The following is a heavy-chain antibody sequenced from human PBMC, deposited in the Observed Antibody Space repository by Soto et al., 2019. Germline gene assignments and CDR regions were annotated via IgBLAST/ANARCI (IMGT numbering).Heavy chain of an antibody. J-gene: IGHJ6*02. V-gene: IGHV3-30*18. CDR2: ISYDGSNK. D-gene: IGHD3-10*01. Sequence: QVQLVESGGGVVQPGRSLRLSCAASGFTFSSYGMHWVRQAPGKGLEWVAVISYDGSNKYYADSVKGRFTISRDNSKNTRDLQMTSRGAEDTAVYYCAKEGGYYGSGSYSVGENYYGMDVWGQGTTVTVSS. CDR1: GFTFSSYG. CDR3: AKEGGYYGSGSYSVGENYYGMDV.